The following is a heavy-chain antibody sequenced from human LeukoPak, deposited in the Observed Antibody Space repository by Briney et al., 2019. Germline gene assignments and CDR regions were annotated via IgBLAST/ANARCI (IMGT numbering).Heavy chain of an antibody. CDR3: AKGSLAYCGGDCYGRYFDY. CDR2: ISGSGGST. J-gene: IGHJ4*02. D-gene: IGHD2-21*02. Sequence: GGSLRLSCAASGFTSSSYAMSWVRQAPGKGLEWVSAISGSGGSTYYADSVKGRFTISRDNSKNTLYLQMNSLRAEDTAVYYCAKGSLAYCGGDCYGRYFDYWGQGTLVTVSS. CDR1: GFTSSSYA. V-gene: IGHV3-23*01.